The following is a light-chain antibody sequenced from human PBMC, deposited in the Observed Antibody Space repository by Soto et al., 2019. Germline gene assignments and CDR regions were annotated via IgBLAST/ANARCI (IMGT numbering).Light chain of an antibody. CDR1: SSDVGAYNY. V-gene: IGLV2-8*01. J-gene: IGLJ1*01. Sequence: QAVVRQPPSASGSPGQSVTISCTGTSSDVGAYNYVSWYQQHPGKAPKLVIREVSERPSGVPDRFSGSKSGNTASLTVSGLQADDEAEYYCSSYAGSYGHVFGTGTKLTVL. CDR3: SSYAGSYGHV. CDR2: EVS.